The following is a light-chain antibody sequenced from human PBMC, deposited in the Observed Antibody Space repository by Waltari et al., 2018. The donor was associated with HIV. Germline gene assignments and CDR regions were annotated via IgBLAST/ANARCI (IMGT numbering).Light chain of an antibody. Sequence: QSVLTQPPSVSGAPGQRVPIPCTGSSSNIGAGYDVPWYQQLPGTAPKLLINGNINRPSGVPDRFSDSKSGTSASLAITGLQAEDEADYYCQSYDSSLSGSIFGGGTKLTVL. J-gene: IGLJ2*01. V-gene: IGLV1-40*01. CDR2: GNI. CDR1: SSNIGAGYD. CDR3: QSYDSSLSGSI.